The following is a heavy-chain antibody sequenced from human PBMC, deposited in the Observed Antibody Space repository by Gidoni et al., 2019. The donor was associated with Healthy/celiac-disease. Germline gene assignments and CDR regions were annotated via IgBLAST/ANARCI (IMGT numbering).Heavy chain of an antibody. CDR3: ARDKSGVGTFWSGYYQKEYYFDY. CDR2: INPSGGST. D-gene: IGHD3-3*01. CDR1: GYTFTSYY. Sequence: QVPLVQSGAEVKKPGASVKVSCKASGYTFTSYYMHWVRQAPGQGLEWMGIINPSGGSTSYAQKFQGRVTMTRDTSTSTVYMELSSLRSEDTAVYYCARDKSGVGTFWSGYYQKEYYFDYWGQGTLVTVSS. J-gene: IGHJ4*02. V-gene: IGHV1-46*01.